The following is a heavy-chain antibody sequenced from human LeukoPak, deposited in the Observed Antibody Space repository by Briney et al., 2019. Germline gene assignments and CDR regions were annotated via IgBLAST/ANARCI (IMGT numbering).Heavy chain of an antibody. CDR1: GFTVSSNY. V-gene: IGHV3-30*03. CDR3: ARDRYSSGWYADDY. Sequence: GGSLRLSCAASGFTVSSNYMSWVRQAPGKGLEWVALISYDGSNKYYADSVKGRFTISRDNSKNTLYLQMGSLRAEDMAVYYCARDRYSSGWYADDYWGQGTLVTVSS. D-gene: IGHD6-19*01. J-gene: IGHJ4*02. CDR2: ISYDGSNK.